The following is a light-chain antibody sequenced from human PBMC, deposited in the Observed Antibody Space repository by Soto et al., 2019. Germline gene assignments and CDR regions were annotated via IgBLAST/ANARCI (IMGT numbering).Light chain of an antibody. CDR1: SSDVGSYNL. Sequence: QSALTQPASVSGSPGQSITISCTGTSSDVGSYNLVSWYQQHPGKAPKLMIYEGSKRPSGVSNRFSGSKSGNTAALTISGRQAEDEAEYYCCSYAGSSTPVIFGGGTKHTVL. CDR3: CSYAGSSTPVI. V-gene: IGLV2-23*01. J-gene: IGLJ2*01. CDR2: EGS.